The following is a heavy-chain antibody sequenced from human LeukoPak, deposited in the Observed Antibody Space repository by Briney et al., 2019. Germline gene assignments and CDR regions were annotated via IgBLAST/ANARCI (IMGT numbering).Heavy chain of an antibody. CDR2: ITPIFGTA. CDR1: GGTFSSYA. J-gene: IGHJ4*02. D-gene: IGHD2-21*02. CDR3: ARDRDWRTYFDY. Sequence: GSSVKVSCKASGGTFSSYAISWVRQAPGQGLEWMGRITPIFGTANYAQKFQGRVTITTDESTSTAYMELSSLRSEDTAVYYCARDRDWRTYFDYWGQGTLVTVSS. V-gene: IGHV1-69*05.